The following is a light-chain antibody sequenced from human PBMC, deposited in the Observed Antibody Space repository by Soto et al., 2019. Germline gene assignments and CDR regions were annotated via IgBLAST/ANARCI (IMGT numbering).Light chain of an antibody. J-gene: IGKJ1*01. Sequence: DIQMTQSPSTLPASVGDRVTITCRASQSISNWLAWYKQKPGTAPKVLIYHASNFQSGVPSRFSGSGSGTEFTLTIRRLQPDDFATYYCQQYNSYSFGQGTKVDIK. CDR2: HAS. V-gene: IGKV1-5*01. CDR1: QSISNW. CDR3: QQYNSYS.